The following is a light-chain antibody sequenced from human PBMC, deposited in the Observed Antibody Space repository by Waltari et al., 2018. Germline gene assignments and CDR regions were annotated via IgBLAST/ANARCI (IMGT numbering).Light chain of an antibody. CDR1: STDVGGYNY. CDR3: SSYAGSTYV. V-gene: IGLV2-8*01. CDR2: EVT. J-gene: IGLJ1*01. Sequence: QSALTQPPSASGSPGQSVTIPCTGTSTDVGGYNYVSCYQQHPGKAPKLIIYEVTQRPSGVPDRFSGSKSGNTASLTVSGLQAADEADYYCSSYAGSTYVFGTGTKVTVL.